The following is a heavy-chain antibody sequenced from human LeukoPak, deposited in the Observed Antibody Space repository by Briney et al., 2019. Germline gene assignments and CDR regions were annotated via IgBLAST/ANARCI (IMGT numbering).Heavy chain of an antibody. J-gene: IGHJ4*02. Sequence: PGGSLRLSCAASGFIVSHNYMNWVRQSPGKGLEWVSVIYSGGNTYYADYVKGRFTISRDNSKNTVNLEMNDLRAEDTAVYYCARSWDARLNFDYWGQGTLVTVSS. CDR3: ARSWDARLNFDY. CDR2: IYSGGNT. D-gene: IGHD1-26*01. CDR1: GFIVSHNY. V-gene: IGHV3-66*02.